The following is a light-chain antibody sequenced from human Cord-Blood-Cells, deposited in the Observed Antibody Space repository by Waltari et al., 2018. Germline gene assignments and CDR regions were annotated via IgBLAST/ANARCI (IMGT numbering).Light chain of an antibody. CDR1: QDIRNY. V-gene: IGKV1-33*01. J-gene: IGKJ2*01. Sequence: DIQMTQSPSSLSASVGDRVTINCQASQDIRNYLNWYQQKPGKAPKLLIYDASNLETGVPSRFSGSGSGTDFTFTISSLQPEDIATYYCQQYDNLPPGTFGQGTKLEIK. CDR2: DAS. CDR3: QQYDNLPPGT.